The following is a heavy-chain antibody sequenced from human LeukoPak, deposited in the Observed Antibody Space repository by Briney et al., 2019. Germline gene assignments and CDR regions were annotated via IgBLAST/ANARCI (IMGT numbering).Heavy chain of an antibody. V-gene: IGHV3-7*01. D-gene: IGHD3-3*01. CDR1: GFTFSSYG. CDR2: IKHDGSEK. J-gene: IGHJ4*02. Sequence: QPGGSLRLSCAASGFTFSSYGMHWVRQAPGKGLEWVASIKHDGSEKYYVDSVRGRFTISRDNTMNSLYLQMSSLRAEDTAVYYCATDRGWRTSGYYLYYFEYWGQGTLVTYSS. CDR3: ATDRGWRTSGYYLYYFEY.